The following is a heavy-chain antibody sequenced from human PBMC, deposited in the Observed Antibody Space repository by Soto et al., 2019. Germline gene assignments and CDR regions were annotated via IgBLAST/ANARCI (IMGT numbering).Heavy chain of an antibody. CDR2: ISGSGSST. CDR1: GLTFSLYA. Sequence: PGGSLRLSCAASGLTFSLYAMTWVRQAPWKGLEWVSAISGSGSSTYYADSVKGRFTTSRDNSKNTLFLQMDSLRAEDTAVYYCAKDPGYSNYYGIDVWGKGTTVTVAS. V-gene: IGHV3-23*01. J-gene: IGHJ6*04. D-gene: IGHD4-4*01. CDR3: AKDPGYSNYYGIDV.